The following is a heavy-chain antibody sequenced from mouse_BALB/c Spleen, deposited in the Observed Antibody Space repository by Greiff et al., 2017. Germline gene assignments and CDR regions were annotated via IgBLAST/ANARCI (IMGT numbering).Heavy chain of an antibody. CDR1: GFNIKDYY. CDR2: IDPENGNT. V-gene: IGHV14-1*02. J-gene: IGHJ4*01. CDR3: ASPMDY. Sequence: EVKLVESGAELVRPGALVKLSCKASGFNIKDYYMHWVKQRPEQGLEWIGWIDPENGNTIYDPKFQGKASITADTSSNTAYLQLSSLTSEDTAVYYCASPMDYWGQGTSVTVSS.